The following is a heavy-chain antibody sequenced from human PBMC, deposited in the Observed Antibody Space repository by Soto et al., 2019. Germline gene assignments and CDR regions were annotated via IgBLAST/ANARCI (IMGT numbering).Heavy chain of an antibody. Sequence: ASVKVSCKASGYTLTNYAISWVRQAPGQGPEWMGWINTYNGNSNYAQKFQGRVTMTTDTSTNTAYMELRSLTSDDTAVYYCARDCTGGSCFCIYWGQGTLVTVSS. CDR1: GYTLTNYA. CDR2: INTYNGNS. V-gene: IGHV1-18*01. J-gene: IGHJ4*02. D-gene: IGHD2-15*01. CDR3: ARDCTGGSCFCIY.